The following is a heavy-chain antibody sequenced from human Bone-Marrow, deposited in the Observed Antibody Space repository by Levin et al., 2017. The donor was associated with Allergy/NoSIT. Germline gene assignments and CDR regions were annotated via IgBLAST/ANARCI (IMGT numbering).Heavy chain of an antibody. Sequence: SLLLFFSSSFFPFLLSFLHWVRQSPGKGLEWVALISHDGSNKYYADSVKGRFTISLDHSKNTLYLQMNSLRAEDTAVYYCANENYYGSGSYPDYWGQGTLVTVSS. CDR2: ISHDGSNK. CDR3: ANENYYGSGSYPDY. D-gene: IGHD3-10*01. V-gene: IGHV3-30*18. CDR1: FFPFLLSF. J-gene: IGHJ4*02.